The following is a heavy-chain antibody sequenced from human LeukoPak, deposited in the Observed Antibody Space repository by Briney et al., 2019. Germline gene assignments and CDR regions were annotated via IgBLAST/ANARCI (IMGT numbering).Heavy chain of an antibody. V-gene: IGHV3-48*01. CDR1: GFTFSTST. CDR2: ISSSSSTI. CDR3: ASLRGYSYG. D-gene: IGHD5-18*01. J-gene: IGHJ4*02. Sequence: GGSLRLSCAASGFTFSTSTMNWVRQAPGKGLEWLSYISSSSSTIYYADSVKGRFTISRDNSKNTLYLQMNSLRAEDTAVYYCASLRGYSYGWGQGTLVTVSS.